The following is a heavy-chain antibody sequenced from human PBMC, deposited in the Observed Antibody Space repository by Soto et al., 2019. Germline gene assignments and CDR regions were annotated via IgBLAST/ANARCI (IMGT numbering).Heavy chain of an antibody. J-gene: IGHJ5*02. CDR1: GYSFTSYW. D-gene: IGHD3-16*02. CDR3: SIGYDYIWGSYRSPNWFDP. Sequence: PGESLKISCKGSGYSFTSYWIGWVRQMPGKGLEWMGIIYPGDSDTRYSPSFQGQVTISADKSISTAYLQWSSLKASDTAMYYCSIGYDYIWGSYRSPNWFDPWGQGTQVTVSS. CDR2: IYPGDSDT. V-gene: IGHV5-51*01.